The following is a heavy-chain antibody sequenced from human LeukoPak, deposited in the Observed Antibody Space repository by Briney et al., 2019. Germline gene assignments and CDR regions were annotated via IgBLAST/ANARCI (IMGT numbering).Heavy chain of an antibody. J-gene: IGHJ4*02. V-gene: IGHV1-18*04. D-gene: IGHD6-19*01. Sequence: AASVKVSCKASGYKFISYGISWVRQAPGQGLEWIGWISAYNGNTNYAQNLQGRVTMATDTSTSTVYMELRSLRSDDTAVYYCARVRIAVAGKYYFDYWGQGTLVTVSS. CDR3: ARVRIAVAGKYYFDY. CDR1: GYKFISYG. CDR2: ISAYNGNT.